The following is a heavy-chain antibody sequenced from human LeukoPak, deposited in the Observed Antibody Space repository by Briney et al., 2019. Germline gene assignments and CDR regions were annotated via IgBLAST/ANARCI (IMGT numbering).Heavy chain of an antibody. CDR3: MRGSPNVWSNYFFDS. D-gene: IGHD2-8*01. J-gene: IGHJ4*02. CDR1: GFTFSSYW. V-gene: IGHV3-7*01. Sequence: GGSLRLSCVASGFTFSSYWMTWVRQAPGKGLEGVAKIKQDGSEKIYLDCVNGRFTISRNNAKSTLYLQINGLRAEDAAVYYCMRGSPNVWSNYFFDSWGRGTLVVVSS. CDR2: IKQDGSEK.